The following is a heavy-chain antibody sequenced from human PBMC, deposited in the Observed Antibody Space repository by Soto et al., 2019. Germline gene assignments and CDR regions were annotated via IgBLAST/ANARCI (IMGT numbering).Heavy chain of an antibody. CDR2: INSDGSIT. Sequence: EVQLVESGGGSVQPGGSLRLSCAASGFTFSSYWMHWVRQAPGKGLVWVSRINSDGSITSYGDSVKGRFTMSRDNAKNTLYLQMNSLRAEDTAVYYCARRPHDYGDYGGDYWGQGTLVTVPS. D-gene: IGHD4-17*01. CDR3: ARRPHDYGDYGGDY. CDR1: GFTFSSYW. V-gene: IGHV3-74*01. J-gene: IGHJ4*02.